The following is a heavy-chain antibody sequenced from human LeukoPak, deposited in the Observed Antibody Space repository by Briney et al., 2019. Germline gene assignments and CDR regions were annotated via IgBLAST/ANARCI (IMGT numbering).Heavy chain of an antibody. J-gene: IGHJ5*02. Sequence: GASVKDSCKASRYTFTRYYMHWVRQAPGQGVEWMGIINPTGGSTTYAQRFQGRVTMTRDTSTRTVYMELSSLRSEDTAVYNCARGAGAGRSAWFDPWGQGTLVTVSS. CDR2: INPTGGST. V-gene: IGHV1-46*01. CDR3: ARGAGAGRSAWFDP. CDR1: RYTFTRYY. D-gene: IGHD3-3*01.